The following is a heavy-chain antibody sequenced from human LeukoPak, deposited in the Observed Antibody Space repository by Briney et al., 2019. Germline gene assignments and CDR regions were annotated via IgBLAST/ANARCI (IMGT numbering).Heavy chain of an antibody. CDR3: AKDRASEYSSGWPFDY. CDR2: ISGSGGST. V-gene: IGHV3-23*01. D-gene: IGHD6-19*01. CDR1: GFTFSSYA. J-gene: IGHJ4*02. Sequence: PGGSLRLSCAASGFTFSSYAMSWVRQAPGKGLEWVSVISGSGGSTYYADFVKGRFTISRDNSKNTLYLQMNSLRAEDTAVYYCAKDRASEYSSGWPFDYWGQGTLVTVSS.